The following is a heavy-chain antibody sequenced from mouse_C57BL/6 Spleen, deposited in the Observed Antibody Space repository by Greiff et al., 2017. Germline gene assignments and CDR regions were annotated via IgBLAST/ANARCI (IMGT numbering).Heavy chain of an antibody. CDR3: SRLTLGRDYAMDY. CDR1: GYTFTSYW. V-gene: IGHV1-69*01. J-gene: IGHJ4*01. Sequence: QVQLQQPGAELVMPGASVKLSCKASGYTFTSYWMHWVKQRPGQGLEWIGEIDPSDSYTNYNQKFKGKSTLTVDKSSSTAYMQLSSLTPEDSAVYYCSRLTLGRDYAMDYWGQGTSVTVSS. CDR2: IDPSDSYT. D-gene: IGHD4-1*01.